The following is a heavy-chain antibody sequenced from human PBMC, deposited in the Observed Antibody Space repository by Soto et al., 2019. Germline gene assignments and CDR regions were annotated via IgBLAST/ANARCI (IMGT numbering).Heavy chain of an antibody. J-gene: IGHJ6*03. CDR3: ARGGIAARPGYSYYYYMDV. V-gene: IGHV4-39*07. Sequence: SETLSLTCTVSGGSISSSGYYRSWIRQPPGKGMEWIGEINHSGSTNYNPSLKSRVTISVDTSKNQFSLKLSSVTAADTAVYYCARGGIAARPGYSYYYYMDVWGKGTTVTVSS. CDR2: INHSGST. CDR1: GGSISSSGYY. D-gene: IGHD6-6*01.